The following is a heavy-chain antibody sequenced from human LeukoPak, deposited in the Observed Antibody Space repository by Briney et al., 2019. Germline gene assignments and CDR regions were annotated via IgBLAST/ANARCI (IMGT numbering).Heavy chain of an antibody. V-gene: IGHV3-23*01. J-gene: IGHJ4*02. CDR3: AKVTKGIGLRFLEWLSFYFDY. D-gene: IGHD3-3*01. CDR2: ITGSGGST. Sequence: GGSLRLSCAASGFTFSSYAMTWVRQAPGKGLEWVSAITGSGGSTYYADSAKGRFTISRDNSKNTLYLQMNSLRAEDTAVYYCAKVTKGIGLRFLEWLSFYFDYWGQGTLVTVSS. CDR1: GFTFSSYA.